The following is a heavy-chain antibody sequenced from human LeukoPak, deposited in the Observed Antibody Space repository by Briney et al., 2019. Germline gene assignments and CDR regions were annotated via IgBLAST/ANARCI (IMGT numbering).Heavy chain of an antibody. CDR3: AKDYGPEYASGSSYFDY. CDR2: IVHDGRNK. V-gene: IGHV3-30*18. Sequence: GRSLRLSCAASGFTFRTYGMHRVRQAPGKGLECVSVIVHDGRNKYYGDSVKGRFTISRDNSKNMVYLQMNSLRAEDTARYYCAKDYGPEYASGSSYFDYWGQGTPVTVSS. D-gene: IGHD3-10*01. CDR1: GFTFRTYG. J-gene: IGHJ4*02.